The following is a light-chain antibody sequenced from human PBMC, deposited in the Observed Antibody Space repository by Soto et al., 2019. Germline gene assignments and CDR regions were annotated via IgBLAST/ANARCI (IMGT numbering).Light chain of an antibody. Sequence: QPVLTQPPSASGTPGQRVTISCSGSSSNIGSNTVNWYQQLPGTAPKLLIYSNNQRPSGVPDRFSGSKSGNTASLTVSGLQAEDEADYYCSSYAGSNNWVFGGGTKLTVL. CDR2: SNN. V-gene: IGLV1-44*01. CDR3: SSYAGSNNWV. CDR1: SSNIGSNT. J-gene: IGLJ3*02.